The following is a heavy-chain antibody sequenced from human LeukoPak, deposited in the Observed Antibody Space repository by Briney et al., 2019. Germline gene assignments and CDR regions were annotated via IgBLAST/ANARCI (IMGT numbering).Heavy chain of an antibody. Sequence: GGSLRLSCAASGFTFSSYAMSWVRQAPGKGLEWVSTISGSGGSTYFADSVKGRFTISRDSSKNTLFLQMNSLRAEDTALYYCAKGRANYNIDYWGQGTLVSVSS. CDR1: GFTFSSYA. CDR3: AKGRANYNIDY. CDR2: ISGSGGST. V-gene: IGHV3-23*01. D-gene: IGHD4/OR15-4a*01. J-gene: IGHJ4*02.